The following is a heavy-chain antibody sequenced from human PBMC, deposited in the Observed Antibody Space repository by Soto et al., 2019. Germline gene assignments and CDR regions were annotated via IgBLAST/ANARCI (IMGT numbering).Heavy chain of an antibody. D-gene: IGHD1-20*01. V-gene: IGHV3-74*01. CDR2: IESDGRVT. CDR1: GFTFSSSW. CDR3: ARDGMKGRFDP. Sequence: EVQLVESGGGLVQPGGSLRLSCAASGFTFSSSWMHWVRQAPGKGLVWVSRIESDGRVTRYADSVKGRFTISRYNANNTLYLQMNSLRAEDTAVYYCARDGMKGRFDPWGQGTLVSVSS. J-gene: IGHJ5*02.